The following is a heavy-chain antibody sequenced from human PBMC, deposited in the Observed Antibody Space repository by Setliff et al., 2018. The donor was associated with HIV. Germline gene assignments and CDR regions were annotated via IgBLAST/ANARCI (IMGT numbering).Heavy chain of an antibody. CDR3: ARDGYTNGYGYYYFYMDV. D-gene: IGHD5-18*01. J-gene: IGHJ6*03. V-gene: IGHV4-59*12. Sequence: PSETLSLTCTVSGDSISGYYWSWIRQSPGKGLEWIGFIYETGSTYYNPSLKSRVSISIDTSKNQFSLKLSSVTAADPAVYFCARDGYTNGYGYYYFYMDVWGKGTTVTVSS. CDR2: IYETGST. CDR1: GDSISGYY.